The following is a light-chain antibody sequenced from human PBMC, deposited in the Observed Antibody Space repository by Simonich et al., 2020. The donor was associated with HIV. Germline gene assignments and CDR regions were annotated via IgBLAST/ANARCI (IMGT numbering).Light chain of an antibody. J-gene: IGKJ4*01. CDR1: QDISHS. CDR2: GAS. V-gene: IGKV1-NL1*01. Sequence: EIQMTQSPSSQSASVGDRVTITCRAIQDISHSLYWYQQKQGKATKLLLYGASRLESGVPSRFRGSGSVTDYTLTISSLQPEDFATYYCQQYNSYPLTFGGGTKVEIK. CDR3: QQYNSYPLT.